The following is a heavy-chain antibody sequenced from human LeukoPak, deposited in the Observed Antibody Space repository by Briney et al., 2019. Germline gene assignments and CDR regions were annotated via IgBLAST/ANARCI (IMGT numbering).Heavy chain of an antibody. CDR1: GFTFSDYY. CDR3: SRGYCGGDCYSSFDY. V-gene: IGHV3-11*01. CDR2: ISSNGSTI. D-gene: IGHD2-21*02. Sequence: GGSLRLSCAASGFTFSDYYMSWIRQAPGKGLEWVSYISSNGSTICYADSVKGRFTISRDNAKDSLYLQMNSLRAEDTAVYYCSRGYCGGDCYSSFDYWGQGTLVTVSS. J-gene: IGHJ4*02.